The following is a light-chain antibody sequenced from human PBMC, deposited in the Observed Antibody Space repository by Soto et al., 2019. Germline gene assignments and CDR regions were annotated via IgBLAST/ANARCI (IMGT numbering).Light chain of an antibody. J-gene: IGLJ2*01. V-gene: IGLV2-14*01. CDR2: DVT. CDR3: SSYTTFTPVL. CDR1: SSEIDSSKY. Sequence: QSALTQPASVAGSPGQSITISCSGTSSEIDSSKYVSWYQHHPGEAPKLMIYDVTNRPSGVSDRFSGSKSGNTASLTISGLQAEDEADYYCSSYTTFTPVLFGGGTKLT.